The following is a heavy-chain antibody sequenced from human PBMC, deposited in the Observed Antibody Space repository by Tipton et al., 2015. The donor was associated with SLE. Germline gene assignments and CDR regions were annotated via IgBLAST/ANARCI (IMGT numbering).Heavy chain of an antibody. CDR1: GGSISSHY. V-gene: IGHV4-59*11. Sequence: TLSLTCTVSGGSISSHYWSWIRQPPGKGLEWIGYIYYSGSTNYNPSLKSRVTISVDTSKNQFSLKLSSVTAADTAVYYCARERLYYYDSSGSFDYWGQGTLVTVSS. J-gene: IGHJ4*02. CDR3: ARERLYYYDSSGSFDY. CDR2: IYYSGST. D-gene: IGHD3-22*01.